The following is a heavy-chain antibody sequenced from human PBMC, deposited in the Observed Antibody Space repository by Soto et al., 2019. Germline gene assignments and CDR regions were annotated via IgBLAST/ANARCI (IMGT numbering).Heavy chain of an antibody. D-gene: IGHD2-8*02. J-gene: IGHJ3*02. CDR2: ILVGGST. CDR3: AKATATGGGAFEI. V-gene: IGHV3-23*01. CDR1: GFICSSYV. Sequence: GGSLRLSCAVSGFICSSYVMSWVRQAPGKGLAWVSTILVGGSTHYEDSVQGRFTISRDTSKNTVYLHMNSLTAGDTAVYYCAKATATGGGAFEIYGQGTMVTVSS.